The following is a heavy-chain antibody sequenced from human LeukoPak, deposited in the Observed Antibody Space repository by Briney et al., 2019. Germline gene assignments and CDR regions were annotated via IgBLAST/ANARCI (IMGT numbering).Heavy chain of an antibody. D-gene: IGHD3-3*01. CDR3: ARLLLQNDFWSGSDYYMDV. CDR2: INPNSGGT. V-gene: IGHV1-2*02. CDR1: GYTFTGYY. Sequence: GASVKVSCKASGYTFTGYYMHWVRQAPGQGLEWMGWINPNSGGTNYAQKFQGRVTMTRDTSISTAYMELSRLRSDDTAVYYCARLLLQNDFWSGSDYYMDVWGKGTTVTVSS. J-gene: IGHJ6*03.